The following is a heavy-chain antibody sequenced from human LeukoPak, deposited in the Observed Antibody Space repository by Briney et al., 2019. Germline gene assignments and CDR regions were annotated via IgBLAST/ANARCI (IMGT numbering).Heavy chain of an antibody. Sequence: GGSLRLSCAASGFTFSSYAMSWVRQAPGKGLEWVSAISGSGGSTYYADSVKGRFTISRDSSKNTLYLQMNSLRAEDTAVYYCAKPSTWGATVTTYYFDYWGQGTLVTVSS. D-gene: IGHD4-17*01. CDR3: AKPSTWGATVTTYYFDY. CDR1: GFTFSSYA. CDR2: ISGSGGST. J-gene: IGHJ4*02. V-gene: IGHV3-23*01.